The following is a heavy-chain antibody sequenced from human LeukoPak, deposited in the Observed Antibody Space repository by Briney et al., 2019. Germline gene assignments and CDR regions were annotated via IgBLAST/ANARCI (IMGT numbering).Heavy chain of an antibody. Sequence: SETLSLTCAVYGVSFSGYYWSSIRQPPGKGLEWIGEINHSGSTNYNPTLKSRVTISVDTSKNQFSLKLSSVTAADTAVYYCTVVVVAATWTLIDYWGQGTLVTVSS. J-gene: IGHJ4*02. CDR1: GVSFSGYY. D-gene: IGHD2-15*01. CDR3: TVVVVAATWTLIDY. CDR2: INHSGST. V-gene: IGHV4-34*01.